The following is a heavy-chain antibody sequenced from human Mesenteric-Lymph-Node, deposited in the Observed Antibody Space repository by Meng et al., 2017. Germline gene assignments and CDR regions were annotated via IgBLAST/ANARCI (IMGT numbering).Heavy chain of an antibody. D-gene: IGHD3-22*01. J-gene: IGHJ5*02. V-gene: IGHV4-31*01. CDR1: GGSFSGYY. CDR3: ARAPYYYDSSGSRPLNWFDP. CDR2: IYYSGST. Sequence: QGQLQQWGAGLLKPSETLSLTCAVYGGSFSGYYWSWIRQHPGKGLEWIGYIYYSGSTYYNPSLKSLVTISVGTSKNQFSLKLSSVTAADTAVYYCARAPYYYDSSGSRPLNWFDPWGQGTLVTVSS.